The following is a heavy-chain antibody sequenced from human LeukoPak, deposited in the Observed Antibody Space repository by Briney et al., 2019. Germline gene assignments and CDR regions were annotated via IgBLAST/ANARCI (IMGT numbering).Heavy chain of an antibody. V-gene: IGHV3-30-3*01. D-gene: IGHD3-10*01. CDR2: TIYDGSMA. CDR1: GFSLSNYA. J-gene: IGHJ4*02. CDR3: ASSLTMVRGDY. Sequence: GGSLRLSCAASGFSLSNYAMHWVRQTPGKGLEWVGVTIYDGSMAYYADSVKGRFTISRDNAKNSLYLQMDSLRAEDTAVYYCASSLTMVRGDYWGQGTLVTVSS.